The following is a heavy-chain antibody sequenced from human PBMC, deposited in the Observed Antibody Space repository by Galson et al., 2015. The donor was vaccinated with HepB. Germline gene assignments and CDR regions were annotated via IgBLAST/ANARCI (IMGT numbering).Heavy chain of an antibody. CDR3: AKGPGAAYDSSGYYSFQH. Sequence: SLRLSCAASGFTFSSYAMSWVRQAPGKGLEWVATISGSGGSTYYADSVKGRFTISRDNSKNTLYLQMNSLRAEDTAVYYCAKGPGAAYDSSGYYSFQHWGQGTLVTVSS. V-gene: IGHV3-23*01. CDR1: GFTFSSYA. J-gene: IGHJ1*01. D-gene: IGHD3-22*01. CDR2: ISGSGGST.